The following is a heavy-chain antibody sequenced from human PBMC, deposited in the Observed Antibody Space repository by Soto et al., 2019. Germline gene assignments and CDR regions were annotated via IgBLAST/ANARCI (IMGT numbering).Heavy chain of an antibody. V-gene: IGHV1-18*01. J-gene: IGHJ6*02. CDR1: GYTFIRYG. Sequence: QVQLAQSANEVKKPGASVRVSCKAAGYTFIRYGIAWVRQAPGQGLEWMGWITTYNDYTVYAQKFQGCVSMTADTSTRTVYMNLRGLKSDDTAVYYCARGGYYDNSWGKLSHYGLDVWGQGTSVSVSS. D-gene: IGHD3-16*01. CDR3: ARGGYYDNSWGKLSHYGLDV. CDR2: ITTYNDYT.